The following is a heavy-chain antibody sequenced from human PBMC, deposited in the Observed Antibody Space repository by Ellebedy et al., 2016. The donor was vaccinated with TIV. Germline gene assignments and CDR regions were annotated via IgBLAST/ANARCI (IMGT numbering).Heavy chain of an antibody. D-gene: IGHD6-19*01. Sequence: GESLKISCAASGFTFSSYAMSWVRQAPGKRLEWVSAISSSGGSTYYADSVKGRFTISRDNSKNTLYLQMNSLRAEDTAVYYCAKGRGAVAGTLGDWFDPWGQGTLVTVSS. CDR2: ISSSGGST. V-gene: IGHV3-23*01. J-gene: IGHJ5*02. CDR1: GFTFSSYA. CDR3: AKGRGAVAGTLGDWFDP.